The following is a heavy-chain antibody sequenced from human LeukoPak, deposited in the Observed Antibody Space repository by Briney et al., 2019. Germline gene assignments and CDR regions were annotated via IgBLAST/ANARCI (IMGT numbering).Heavy chain of an antibody. CDR1: GYTFTGYY. Sequence: GASVKVSCKASGYTFTGYYMHWVRQAPGQGLEWMEWINPNSGGTNYAQKFQGRVTMTRDTSISTAYMELSRLRSDDTAVYYCAREMGELAYFDYWGQGTLVTVSS. J-gene: IGHJ4*02. CDR3: AREMGELAYFDY. V-gene: IGHV1-2*02. CDR2: INPNSGGT. D-gene: IGHD1-7*01.